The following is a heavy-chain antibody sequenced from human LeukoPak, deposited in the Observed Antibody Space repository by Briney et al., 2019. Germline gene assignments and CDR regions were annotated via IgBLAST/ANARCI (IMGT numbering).Heavy chain of an antibody. D-gene: IGHD3-3*01. Sequence: ASVKVSCKASGYTFTGYYMHWVRQAPGQGLEWMGWINPNSGGTNYAQKFQGRVTMTRDTSISTAYMELSRLRSDDTAVYYCARPVWGGDFWSGYHEYWGQGTLVTVSS. CDR2: INPNSGGT. J-gene: IGHJ4*02. CDR1: GYTFTGYY. CDR3: ARPVWGGDFWSGYHEY. V-gene: IGHV1-2*02.